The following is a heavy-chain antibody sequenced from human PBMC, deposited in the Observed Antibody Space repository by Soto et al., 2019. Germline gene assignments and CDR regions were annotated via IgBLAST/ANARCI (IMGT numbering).Heavy chain of an antibody. J-gene: IGHJ6*02. Sequence: VQLVQSGAEVRKPGSSVKVSCKASGGSFSTFTINWVRQAPGQGLAWMGGIIPICSRGNYAPTFQGRVTITADESTRTAYLELSSVGFDDTAVYYCARGGDRMDVRGQGTTVTVSS. CDR2: IIPICSRG. CDR1: GGSFSTFT. CDR3: ARGGDRMDV. V-gene: IGHV1-69*12.